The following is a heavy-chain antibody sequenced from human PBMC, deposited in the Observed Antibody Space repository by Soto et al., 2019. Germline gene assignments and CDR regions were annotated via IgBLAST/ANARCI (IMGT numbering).Heavy chain of an antibody. J-gene: IGHJ6*02. CDR3: ARDVFCGGAPACPDMDV. D-gene: IGHD2-21*01. V-gene: IGHV1-46*01. CDR2: INPSGGST. Sequence: ASVKVSCKASGYTFTSYYMHWVRQAPGQGLEWMGRINPSGGSTSYAQKLQDRVTITTDTSTSTAYMELSSLTSDDTAVYYCARDVFCGGAPACPDMDVWGQGTTVTVS. CDR1: GYTFTSYY.